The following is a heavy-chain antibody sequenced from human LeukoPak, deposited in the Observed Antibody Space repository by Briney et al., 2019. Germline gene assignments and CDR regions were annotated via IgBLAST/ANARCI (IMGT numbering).Heavy chain of an antibody. CDR2: IYYSGRT. CDR1: GGSIISAPYY. J-gene: IGHJ2*01. Sequence: SQTLSLTCTVSGGSIISAPYYWNWIRQPPGKGLEWIGYIYYSGRTYYNPSLRSRVTISVDTSKNQFFLNLSSVTAADTAVYYCARDSNWVAAEFWYFDLWGRGTLVTVSS. D-gene: IGHD6-13*01. V-gene: IGHV4-31*03. CDR3: ARDSNWVAAEFWYFDL.